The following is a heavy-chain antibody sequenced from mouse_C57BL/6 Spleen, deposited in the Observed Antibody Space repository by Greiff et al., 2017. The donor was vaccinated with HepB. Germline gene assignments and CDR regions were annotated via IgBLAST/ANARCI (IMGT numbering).Heavy chain of an antibody. V-gene: IGHV3-6*01. CDR3: ARRGSDYFDY. D-gene: IGHD1-1*01. Sequence: EVQLQESGPGLVKPSQSLSLTCSVTGYSITSGYYWNWIRQFPGNKLEWMGYISYDGSNNYNPSLKNRISITRDTSKNQFFLKLNSVTTEDTATYYCARRGSDYFDYWGQGTTLTVSS. CDR1: GYSITSGYY. CDR2: ISYDGSN. J-gene: IGHJ2*01.